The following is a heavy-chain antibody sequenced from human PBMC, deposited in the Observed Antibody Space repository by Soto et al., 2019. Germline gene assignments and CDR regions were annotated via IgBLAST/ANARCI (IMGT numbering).Heavy chain of an antibody. Sequence: GGSLRLSCAASGFTFSSYGMHWVRQAPGKGLEWVAVISYDGSNKYYADSVKGRFTISRDNSKNTLYLQMNSLRAEDTAVYYCAKESGYSSSYYFDYWGQGTLVTVSS. J-gene: IGHJ4*02. D-gene: IGHD6-6*01. V-gene: IGHV3-30*18. CDR2: ISYDGSNK. CDR1: GFTFSSYG. CDR3: AKESGYSSSYYFDY.